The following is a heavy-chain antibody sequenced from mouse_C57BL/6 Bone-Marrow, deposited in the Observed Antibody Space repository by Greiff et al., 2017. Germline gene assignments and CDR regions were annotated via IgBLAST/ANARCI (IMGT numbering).Heavy chain of an antibody. D-gene: IGHD2-5*01. CDR3: AAYYSNPYNDMDY. Sequence: QVQLQQSGAELMKPGASVKLSCKATGYTFTGYWMEWVKQRPGHGLEWIGEILPGSGSTNYNEKFKGKATFTADTSSNTAYMQLSSLTTADSAVYYCAAYYSNPYNDMDYWGQGTSVTVSS. J-gene: IGHJ4*01. V-gene: IGHV1-9*01. CDR1: GYTFTGYW. CDR2: ILPGSGST.